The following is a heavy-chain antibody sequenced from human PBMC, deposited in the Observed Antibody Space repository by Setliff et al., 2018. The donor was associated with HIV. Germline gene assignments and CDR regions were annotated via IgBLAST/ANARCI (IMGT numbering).Heavy chain of an antibody. D-gene: IGHD3-22*01. CDR1: GLIFSSYW. CDR2: IKQDGSDK. J-gene: IGHJ4*01. V-gene: IGHV3-7*03. CDR3: ASSRPPDDSSGYLDH. Sequence: PGGSLRLSCAASGLIFSSYWMSWVRQAPGKGLEWVANIKQDGSDKFYVDSVKGRFAISRDNAKNSLNLEVNSLRAEDTAIYYCASSRPPDDSSGYLDHWGQGTLVTVSS.